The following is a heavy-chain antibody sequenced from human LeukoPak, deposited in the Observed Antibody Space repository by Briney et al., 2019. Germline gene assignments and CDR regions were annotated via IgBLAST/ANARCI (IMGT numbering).Heavy chain of an antibody. Sequence: SETLSLTCAVSGGSIRNSSFYWGWIRQPPGKGLEWIASIFNSGTTYYNPSLKSRITIFVDTSKNQFSLKLSSVTAADTAVYYCAREPSSGWQIYFDYWGQGTLVIVSS. CDR2: IFNSGTT. CDR1: GGSIRNSSFY. CDR3: AREPSSGWQIYFDY. V-gene: IGHV4-39*07. D-gene: IGHD6-19*01. J-gene: IGHJ4*02.